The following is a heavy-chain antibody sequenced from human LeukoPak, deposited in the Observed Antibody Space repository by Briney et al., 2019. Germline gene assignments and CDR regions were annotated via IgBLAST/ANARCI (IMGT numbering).Heavy chain of an antibody. V-gene: IGHV4-61*01. Sequence: PSETLSLTCTVSGGSVSSGSYYWIWIRQPPGKGLEWIGYIYYGGSTNYNPSLKSRVTISVDTSKNQFSLKLSSVTAADTAVYYCARTLYSNYPWVDYWGQGTLVTVSS. J-gene: IGHJ4*02. CDR1: GGSVSSGSYY. D-gene: IGHD4-11*01. CDR2: IYYGGST. CDR3: ARTLYSNYPWVDY.